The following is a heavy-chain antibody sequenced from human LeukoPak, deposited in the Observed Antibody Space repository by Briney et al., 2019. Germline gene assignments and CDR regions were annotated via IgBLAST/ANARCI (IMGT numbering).Heavy chain of an antibody. Sequence: PGGSLRLSCAASGFTFSSYAMSWVRQAQGKGLEWVSAISGSGGSTYYADSVKGRFTISRDNSKNTLYLQMNSLRAEDTAVYYCAKDLGYGGVYYFDYWGQGTLVTVSS. CDR1: GFTFSSYA. CDR2: ISGSGGST. J-gene: IGHJ4*02. V-gene: IGHV3-23*01. D-gene: IGHD4-23*01. CDR3: AKDLGYGGVYYFDY.